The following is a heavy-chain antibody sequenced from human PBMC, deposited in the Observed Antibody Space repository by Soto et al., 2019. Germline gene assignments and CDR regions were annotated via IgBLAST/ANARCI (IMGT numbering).Heavy chain of an antibody. CDR1: GFSFNNAW. CDR3: TTDLRWEVQPFDY. V-gene: IGHV3-15*01. CDR2: IKSMTDGGAT. Sequence: EVQLVESGGGLVKSGGSLRLSCAASGFSFNNAWMSWVRQAPGKGLEWVGRIKSMTDGGATDYAAPVKGRFSISRDDSKNTLYLQMTSLKTEDTAVYHCTTDLRWEVQPFDYWGPGTLVTVSS. J-gene: IGHJ4*02. D-gene: IGHD1-26*01.